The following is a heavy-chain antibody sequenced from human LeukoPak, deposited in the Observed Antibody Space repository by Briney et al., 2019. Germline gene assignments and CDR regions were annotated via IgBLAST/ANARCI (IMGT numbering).Heavy chain of an antibody. D-gene: IGHD6-6*01. Sequence: PSETLSLTCAVYGGSFSGYYWSWIRQPPGKGLEWIGEINHSGSTNYNPSLKSRVTISVDTSRNQFSLKLSSVTAADTAVYYCARLSIAAPHRGQGTLVTVSS. CDR3: ARLSIAAPH. V-gene: IGHV4-34*01. J-gene: IGHJ4*02. CDR1: GGSFSGYY. CDR2: INHSGST.